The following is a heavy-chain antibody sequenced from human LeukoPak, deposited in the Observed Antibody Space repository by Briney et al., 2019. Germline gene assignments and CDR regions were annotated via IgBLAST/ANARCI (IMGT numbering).Heavy chain of an antibody. V-gene: IGHV3-20*04. CDR2: ISWSGDGT. Sequence: GGSLRLSCAASGFNFSEYGMSWVRQDPAKGLEWASGISWSGDGTDYRDSVKGRFTISRDNAKNSLYLQMNNLRAEDTGLYYCARGGGYSDFWGQGTLVTVSS. CDR3: ARGGGYSDF. D-gene: IGHD3-16*01. CDR1: GFNFSEYG. J-gene: IGHJ4*02.